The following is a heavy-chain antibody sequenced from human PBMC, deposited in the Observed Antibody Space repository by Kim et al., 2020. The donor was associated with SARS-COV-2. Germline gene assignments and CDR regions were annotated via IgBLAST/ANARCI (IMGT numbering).Heavy chain of an antibody. J-gene: IGHJ6*02. D-gene: IGHD3-10*01. Sequence: GGSLRLSCAASGFTSDDYAMHWVRQAPGKGLEWDSGISWNSSSIGYADSVKGRFPISRDNAKNSLYLPMNSRRAEDTALYYGAKGASIGEEENYGMDVWGQGTTVTVSS. CDR3: AKGASIGEEENYGMDV. CDR2: ISWNSSSI. V-gene: IGHV3-9*02. CDR1: GFTSDDYA.